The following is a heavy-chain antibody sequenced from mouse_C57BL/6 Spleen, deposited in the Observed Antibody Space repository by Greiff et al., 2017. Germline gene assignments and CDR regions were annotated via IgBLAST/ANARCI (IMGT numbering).Heavy chain of an antibody. V-gene: IGHV1-82*01. Sequence: QVQLKESGPELVKPGASVKISCKASGYAFSSSWMNWVKQRPGKGLEWIGRIYPGDGDTNYNGKFKGKATLTADKSSSTAYMQLSSLTSEDSAVYFCARVNSNYRSFDYWGQGTTLTVSS. J-gene: IGHJ2*01. CDR2: IYPGDGDT. CDR1: GYAFSSSW. D-gene: IGHD2-5*01. CDR3: ARVNSNYRSFDY.